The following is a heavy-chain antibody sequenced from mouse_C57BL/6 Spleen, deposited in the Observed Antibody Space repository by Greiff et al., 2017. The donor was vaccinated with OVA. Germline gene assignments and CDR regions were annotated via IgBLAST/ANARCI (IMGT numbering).Heavy chain of an antibody. J-gene: IGHJ2*01. CDR1: GYAFSSSW. D-gene: IGHD1-1*01. CDR3: ARLSTTVVFDY. CDR2: IYPGDGDT. Sequence: VQLQQSGPELVKPGASVKISCKASGYAFSSSWLNWVKQRPGKGLEWIGRIYPGDGDTNYNGKFKGKATLTADKSSSTAYMQLSSLTSEDSAVXFCARLSTTVVFDYWGQGTTLTVSS. V-gene: IGHV1-82*01.